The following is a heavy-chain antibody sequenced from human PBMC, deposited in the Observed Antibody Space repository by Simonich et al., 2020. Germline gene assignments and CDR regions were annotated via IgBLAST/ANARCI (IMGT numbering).Heavy chain of an antibody. Sequence: QVQLVQSGAEVKKPGASVKVSCKASGYTFTSNGISWVRQAPGQGLEWMGWISAYNGNTKYAKKLQGRVTMTTDTTTSTAYMELRSLRSDDTAVYYCARSTTGTTAFDIWGQGTMVTVSS. D-gene: IGHD1-1*01. V-gene: IGHV1-18*01. CDR1: GYTFTSNG. J-gene: IGHJ3*02. CDR2: ISAYNGNT. CDR3: ARSTTGTTAFDI.